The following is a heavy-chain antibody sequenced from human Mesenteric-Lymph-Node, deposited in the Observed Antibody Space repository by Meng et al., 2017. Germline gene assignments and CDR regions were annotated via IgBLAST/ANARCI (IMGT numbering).Heavy chain of an antibody. CDR1: GFTFSTYE. D-gene: IGHD3-22*01. J-gene: IGHJ4*02. V-gene: IGHV3-48*03. CDR3: GRGPLGYGHQIEY. Sequence: GESLKISCATSGFTFSTYEMHWVRQAPGKGLEWVSYISSSGHRIYYADSLKGRFTISRDNAKNSLFLQMNSLRDEDTAVYYCGRGPLGYGHQIEYWGLGTLVTVSS. CDR2: ISSSGHRI.